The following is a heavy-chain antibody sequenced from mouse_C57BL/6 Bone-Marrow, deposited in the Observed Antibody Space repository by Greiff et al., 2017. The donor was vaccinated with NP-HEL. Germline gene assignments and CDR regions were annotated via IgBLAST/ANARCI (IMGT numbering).Heavy chain of an antibody. D-gene: IGHD4-1*01. CDR1: GYTFTSYW. Sequence: QVQLQQPGAELVRPGTSVKLSCKASGYTFTSYWMHWVKQRPGQGLEWIGVIDPSDSYTNYNQKFKGKATLTVDTSSSTAYMQLSSLTSEDSAVYYCARPSTWDEGGAWFAYWGQGTLVTVSA. V-gene: IGHV1-59*01. CDR2: IDPSDSYT. J-gene: IGHJ3*01. CDR3: ARPSTWDEGGAWFAY.